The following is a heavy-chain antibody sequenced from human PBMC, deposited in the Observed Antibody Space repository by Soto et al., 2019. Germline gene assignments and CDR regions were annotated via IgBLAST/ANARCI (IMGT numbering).Heavy chain of an antibody. CDR3: ERHGTDDAFDI. CDR2: IEQDGSEK. J-gene: IGHJ3*02. Sequence: PGGSLRLSCAASGFTFSTYWMSWVRQAPGKGLEWVAKIEQDGSEKFYVNSVEGRFTISRDSTKNSLYLQMNSLRAADTAVYYCERHGTDDAFDIWGQGTMGTVS. CDR1: GFTFSTYW. V-gene: IGHV3-7*03.